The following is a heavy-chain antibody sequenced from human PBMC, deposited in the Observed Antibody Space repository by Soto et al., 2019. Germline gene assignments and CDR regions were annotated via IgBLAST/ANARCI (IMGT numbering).Heavy chain of an antibody. CDR2: ISSSGSTI. D-gene: IGHD6-25*01. J-gene: IGHJ4*02. CDR3: ARDRLPYYFDY. Sequence: EVQLVESGGGLVQPGGSLRLSCAASGFTFSSYEMNWVRQAPGKGLEWVSYISSSGSTIYYADSVKGRFTISRDNAKNSLYLQMNSLRAEDTADYYCARDRLPYYFDYWGQGTLVTVSS. CDR1: GFTFSSYE. V-gene: IGHV3-48*03.